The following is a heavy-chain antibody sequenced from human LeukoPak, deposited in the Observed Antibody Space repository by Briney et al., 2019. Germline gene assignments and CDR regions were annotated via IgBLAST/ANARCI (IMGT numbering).Heavy chain of an antibody. J-gene: IGHJ6*02. CDR3: AKDLYGSGSYYTVYYYYGMDV. CDR1: GFTFSGYG. V-gene: IGHV3-33*03. Sequence: GRSLRLSCAASGFTFSGYGMHWVRQAPGKGLEWVAVIWYDGSNKYYADSVKGRFTISRDNAKNSLYLQMNSLRAEDTALYCCAKDLYGSGSYYTVYYYYGMDVWGQGTTVTVSS. CDR2: IWYDGSNK. D-gene: IGHD3-10*01.